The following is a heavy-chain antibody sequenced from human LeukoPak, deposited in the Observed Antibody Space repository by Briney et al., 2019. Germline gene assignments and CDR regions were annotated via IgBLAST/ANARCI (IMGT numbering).Heavy chain of an antibody. J-gene: IGHJ4*02. Sequence: ASVRASCKASGDTLTGYYMHWVRQAPGQRLERMGWINANSGGTNYAQKFQGRVTMTRDTSISTAYMELSRLRSDDTAVYYCARDLYRAAPLYYFDYWGQGTLVTVSS. D-gene: IGHD6-6*01. V-gene: IGHV1-2*02. CDR3: ARDLYRAAPLYYFDY. CDR2: INANSGGT. CDR1: GDTLTGYY.